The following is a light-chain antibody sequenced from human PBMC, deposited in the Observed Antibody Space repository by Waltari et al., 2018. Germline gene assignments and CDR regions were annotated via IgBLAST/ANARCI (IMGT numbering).Light chain of an antibody. J-gene: IGKJ3*01. V-gene: IGKV1-6*02. Sequence: AIQMTQSPSSLSASVGDRVTITCRASQGIRNDLGWYQQKPGKPPKLLIYAASTLQTGVPSRFSGSGFGTDFTLTISSLQPADFATYYCLQDSNYPFTFGPVTKVDIK. CDR3: LQDSNYPFT. CDR2: AAS. CDR1: QGIRND.